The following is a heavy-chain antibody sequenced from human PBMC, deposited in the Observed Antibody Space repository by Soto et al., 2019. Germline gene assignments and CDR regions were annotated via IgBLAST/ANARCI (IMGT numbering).Heavy chain of an antibody. D-gene: IGHD3-3*01. J-gene: IGHJ6*02. CDR3: AAVTIPHFYGMDV. CDR1: GYTFTSYG. Sequence: QVQLVQSGAEVKKPGASVKVSCKASGYTFTSYGISWVRQAPGQGLEWMGWISAYNGNTNYAQKLQGRVTMTPDTSTSTAYMELRSLISDDTAVYYCAAVTIPHFYGMDVWVQGTTVTVSS. V-gene: IGHV1-18*01. CDR2: ISAYNGNT.